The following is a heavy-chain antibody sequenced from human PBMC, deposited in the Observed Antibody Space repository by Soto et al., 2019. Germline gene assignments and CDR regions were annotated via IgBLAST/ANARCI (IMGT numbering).Heavy chain of an antibody. Sequence: EVQVLESGGGLVQPGGSLRLSCAASGFTFSRYGMNWVHQAPGKGLEWVSGVRSDGDTTYNADSVKGRFTVSRDNFRNTVDLQMNNLRVEDTAVYYCAKGKGVGATPDGANCWGQGTLVTVSP. D-gene: IGHD1-26*01. CDR3: AKGKGVGATPDGANC. V-gene: IGHV3-23*01. CDR2: VRSDGDTT. J-gene: IGHJ4*02. CDR1: GFTFSRYG.